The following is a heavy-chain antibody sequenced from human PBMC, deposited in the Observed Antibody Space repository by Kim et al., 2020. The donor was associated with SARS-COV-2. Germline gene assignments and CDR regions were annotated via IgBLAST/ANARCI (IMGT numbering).Heavy chain of an antibody. Sequence: GGSLRLSCAASGFTFSSYWMHWVRQAPGKGLVWLSRITSDGSSASYADSVKGRFTISRDNAKNTLYLQMNSLRAEDTALYYCAGGTGTTKNYWGQGTLVTVSS. J-gene: IGHJ4*02. CDR1: GFTFSSYW. CDR3: AGGTGTTKNY. CDR2: ITSDGSSA. D-gene: IGHD1-7*01. V-gene: IGHV3-74*01.